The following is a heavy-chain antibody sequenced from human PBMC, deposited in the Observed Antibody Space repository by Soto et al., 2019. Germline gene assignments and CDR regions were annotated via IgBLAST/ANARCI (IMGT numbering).Heavy chain of an antibody. CDR3: ARGLADGGNEYYYYYGMDV. J-gene: IGHJ6*02. Sequence: GGSLRLSCAASGFTFSSYGMHWVRQAPGKGLEWVAVIWYDGSNKYYADSVKGRFTISRDNSKNTLYLQMNSLRAEDTAVYYCARGLADGGNEYYYYYGMDVWGQGTTVTVSS. CDR1: GFTFSSYG. CDR2: IWYDGSNK. V-gene: IGHV3-33*01. D-gene: IGHD2-15*01.